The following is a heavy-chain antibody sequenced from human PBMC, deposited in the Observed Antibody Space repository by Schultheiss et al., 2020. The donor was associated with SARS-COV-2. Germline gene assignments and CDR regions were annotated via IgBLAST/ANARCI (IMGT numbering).Heavy chain of an antibody. J-gene: IGHJ5*02. V-gene: IGHV4-34*01. CDR1: GFTFGDYA. D-gene: IGHD6-13*01. Sequence: GSLRLSCTASGFTFGDYAMSWVRQAPGKGLEWIGEINHSGSTNYNPSLKSRVTISVDTSKNQFSLKLSSVTAADTAVYYCARDVGQQLVARNWFDPWGQGTLVTVSS. CDR3: ARDVGQQLVARNWFDP. CDR2: INHSGST.